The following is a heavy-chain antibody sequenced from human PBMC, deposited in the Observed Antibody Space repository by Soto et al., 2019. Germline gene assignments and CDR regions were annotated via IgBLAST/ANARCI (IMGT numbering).Heavy chain of an antibody. J-gene: IGHJ5*02. CDR1: GFTFSSYS. CDR2: ISSSSSYI. V-gene: IGHV3-21*01. Sequence: PGGSLRLSCAASGFTFSSYSMNWVRQAPGKGLEWVSSISSSSSYIYYADSVKGRFTNSRDNAKNSRYLQMNSLRAENTAVYYCARDRAVAGIARSNLFDPWGQGTLVTVSS. CDR3: ARDRAVAGIARSNLFDP. D-gene: IGHD6-19*01.